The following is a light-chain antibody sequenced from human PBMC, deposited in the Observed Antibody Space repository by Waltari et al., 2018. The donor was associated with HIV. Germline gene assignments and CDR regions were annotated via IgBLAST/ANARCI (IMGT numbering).Light chain of an antibody. V-gene: IGLV3-1*01. CDR1: TLGDKY. Sequence: SYELTQPPSVSVSPGQTASIPCSGDTLGDKYACWYQQKPGQSPVLLIYADSRRPSGIPERFSGSKSGNTATLTIRGTQAMDEADYYCRAWDSSTVVFGGGTKLTVL. CDR2: ADS. CDR3: RAWDSSTVV. J-gene: IGLJ2*01.